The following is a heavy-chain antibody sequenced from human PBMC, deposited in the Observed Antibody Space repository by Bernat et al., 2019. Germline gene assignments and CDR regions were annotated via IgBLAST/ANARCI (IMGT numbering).Heavy chain of an antibody. CDR3: ARGAGRVDAFDI. V-gene: IGHV3-33*01. CDR2: IWYDGSNK. J-gene: IGHJ3*02. Sequence: QVQLVESGGGVVQPGRSLRLSCAASGFTFSSYGMHWVRQAPGKGLEWVAVIWYDGSNKYYADSVKGRFTISRDNSKNTLYLQMNSLRAEDTAVYYCARGAGRVDAFDIWGQGTMVTVSS. CDR1: GFTFSSYG.